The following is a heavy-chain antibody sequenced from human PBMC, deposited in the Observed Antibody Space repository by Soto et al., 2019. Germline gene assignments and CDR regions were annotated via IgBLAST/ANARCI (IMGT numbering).Heavy chain of an antibody. D-gene: IGHD2-2*01. CDR1: GFTFSTYA. V-gene: IGHV3-23*01. Sequence: VGSLRLSCAASGFTFSTYAMSWVRQAPGKGLEWVSAISGSGGTTFYADSVKGRFTFSRDNSKNTLYLQMNSLRAEDTAVYYCAKSGTYCSGTGCYPFYFDYWDQGTLVTVSS. CDR3: AKSGTYCSGTGCYPFYFDY. J-gene: IGHJ4*02. CDR2: ISGSGGTT.